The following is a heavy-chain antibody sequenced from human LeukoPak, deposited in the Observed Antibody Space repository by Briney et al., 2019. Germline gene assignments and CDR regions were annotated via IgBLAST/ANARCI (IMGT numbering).Heavy chain of an antibody. CDR2: IIPIFGTA. Sequence: ASVKVSCKASGYTFTSYYMHWVRQAPGQGLEWMGGIIPIFGTANYAQKFQGRVTITADESTSTAYMELSSLRSEDTAVYYCARDPNSSGYYLNWFDPWGQGTLVTVSS. CDR3: ARDPNSSGYYLNWFDP. J-gene: IGHJ5*02. D-gene: IGHD3-22*01. V-gene: IGHV1-69*13. CDR1: GYTFTSYY.